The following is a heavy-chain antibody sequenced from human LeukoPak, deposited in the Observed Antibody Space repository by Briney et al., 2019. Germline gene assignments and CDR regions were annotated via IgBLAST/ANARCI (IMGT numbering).Heavy chain of an antibody. D-gene: IGHD6-13*01. CDR3: ARYSSSWHYYYGMDV. CDR2: MNPNSGNT. J-gene: IGHJ6*02. CDR1: GHTFTSYD. V-gene: IGHV1-8*01. Sequence: ASVKVSCKASGHTFTSYDINWVRQATGQGLEWMGWMNPNSGNTGYAQKFQGRVTMTRNTSINTAYMELSSLRSEDTAVYYCARYSSSWHYYYGMDVWGQGTTVTVSS.